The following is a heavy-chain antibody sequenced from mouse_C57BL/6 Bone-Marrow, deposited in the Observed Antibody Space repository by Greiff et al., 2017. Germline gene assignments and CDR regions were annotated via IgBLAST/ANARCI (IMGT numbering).Heavy chain of an antibody. CDR2: IWRGGST. CDR3: AKRDYYCSSYDWYFDV. Sequence: QVQLQQSGPGLVQPSQSLSITCTVSGFSLTSYGVHWVRQSPGKGLEWLGVIWRGGSTDYNAAFMSRLSITKDNSKSQVFFKMNSLQADDTAIYYCAKRDYYCSSYDWYFDVWGTGTTVTVSS. V-gene: IGHV2-5*01. D-gene: IGHD1-1*01. CDR1: GFSLTSYG. J-gene: IGHJ1*03.